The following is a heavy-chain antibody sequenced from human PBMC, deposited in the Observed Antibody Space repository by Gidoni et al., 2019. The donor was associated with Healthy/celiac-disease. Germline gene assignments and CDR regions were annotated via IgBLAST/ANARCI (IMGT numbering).Heavy chain of an antibody. CDR3: ARDLQTYGDPYVPDYYYYYGMDV. CDR2: IWYDGSNK. D-gene: IGHD4-17*01. J-gene: IGHJ6*02. Sequence: QVQLVESGGGVVQPGRSLRLSCAASGFTFSSYGMHWVRQAPGKGLEWVAVIWYDGSNKYYADSVKGRFTISRDNSKNTLYLQMNSLRAEDTAVYYCARDLQTYGDPYVPDYYYYYGMDVWGQGTTVTVSS. V-gene: IGHV3-33*01. CDR1: GFTFSSYG.